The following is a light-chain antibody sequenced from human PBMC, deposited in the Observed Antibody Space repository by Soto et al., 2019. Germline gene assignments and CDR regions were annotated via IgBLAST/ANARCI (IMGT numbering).Light chain of an antibody. V-gene: IGKV1-9*01. Sequence: YQCGSVWAPDHHNYRASQGINTVLAWYQQKAGKAPKLLIYAASTLQSGFPSRFSGRGSGPDFTLTISSLQSEDVATYYGQQLNSYPSTSGQGTRLEIK. CDR1: QGINTV. CDR3: QQLNSYPST. CDR2: AAS. J-gene: IGKJ5*01.